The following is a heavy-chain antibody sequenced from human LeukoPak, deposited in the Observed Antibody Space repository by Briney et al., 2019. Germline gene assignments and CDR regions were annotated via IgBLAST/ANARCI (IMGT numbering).Heavy chain of an antibody. CDR2: IKQDGSEK. CDR3: ARGRWLANKYYFDY. CDR1: GFTFSNHW. V-gene: IGHV3-7*01. D-gene: IGHD6-19*01. J-gene: IGHJ4*02. Sequence: GESLKISCAASGFTFSNHWMTWVRQAPGKGLEWVANIKQDGSEKYYVDSVKGRFTISRDNAENSLYLQMNSLRAEDTAVYYCARGRWLANKYYFDYWGQGTLVTVSS.